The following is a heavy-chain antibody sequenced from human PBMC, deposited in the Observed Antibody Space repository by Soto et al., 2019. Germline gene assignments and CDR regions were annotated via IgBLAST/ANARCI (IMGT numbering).Heavy chain of an antibody. J-gene: IGHJ4*02. CDR2: IYPGDSET. V-gene: IGHV5-51*01. Sequence: PGESLKISCKGSGYSFASHWVAWVRQMPEKGLEWIGTIYPGDSETKYSSAFRGHVTISADTSVSTAYLQWRSLEATDSAIYYCARYSGSYWHYLDFWGQGTLVTVSS. CDR1: GYSFASHW. CDR3: ARYSGSYWHYLDF. D-gene: IGHD1-26*01.